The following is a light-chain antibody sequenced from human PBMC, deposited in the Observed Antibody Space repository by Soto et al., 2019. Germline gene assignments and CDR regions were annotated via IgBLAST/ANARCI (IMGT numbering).Light chain of an antibody. CDR2: GAS. CDR3: QQYSGWPRT. Sequence: EIVLTQSPATLSVSPGDRVTISCRASQSVDSNLAWYQQKPGQAPRLLIYGASTRATGMPGRFRGSGAGAEFTLTISSLQSEDSAAYYWQQYSGWPRTFGQGTKVEIK. V-gene: IGKV3D-15*01. J-gene: IGKJ1*01. CDR1: QSVDSN.